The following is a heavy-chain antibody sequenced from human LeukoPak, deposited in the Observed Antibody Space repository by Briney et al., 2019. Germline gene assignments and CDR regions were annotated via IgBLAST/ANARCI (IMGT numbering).Heavy chain of an antibody. V-gene: IGHV3-74*01. Sequence: GGSLRLSCAASGFTFSSYWMHWVRQAPGKGLVWVSRINSDGSSTSYADSVKGRFTISRDNAKNTLYPQMNSLRAEDTAVYYCAREESTTVTTFVDYWGQGTLVTVSS. CDR3: AREESTTVTTFVDY. J-gene: IGHJ4*02. CDR2: INSDGSST. D-gene: IGHD4-17*01. CDR1: GFTFSSYW.